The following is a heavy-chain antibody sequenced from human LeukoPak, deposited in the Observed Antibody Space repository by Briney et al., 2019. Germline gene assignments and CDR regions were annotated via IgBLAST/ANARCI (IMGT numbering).Heavy chain of an antibody. CDR3: AKDFVRGTLTGAFGV. CDR2: ISDSDADT. CDR1: GFSFRSFT. D-gene: IGHD3-10*01. J-gene: IGHJ3*01. V-gene: IGHV3-23*01. Sequence: GGSLRLSCSASGFSFRSFTMHWVRQAPGKGLEWVSGISDSDADTHYADSVKGRFTISRDNSKNTVYLQMSSLRVEDTALYYCAKDFVRGTLTGAFGVWGRGAMVTVST.